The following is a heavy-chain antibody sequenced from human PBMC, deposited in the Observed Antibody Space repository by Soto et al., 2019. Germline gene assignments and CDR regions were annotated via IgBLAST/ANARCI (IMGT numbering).Heavy chain of an antibody. J-gene: IGHJ5*02. CDR2: IYYSGST. CDR1: GGSISSSSYY. CDR3: ARPLWFGELFYWFDP. D-gene: IGHD3-10*01. V-gene: IGHV4-39*01. Sequence: SETLSLTCTVSGGSISSSSYYWGWIRQPPGKGLEWIGSIYYSGSTYYNPSLKSRVTISVDTSKNQFSLKLSSVTAADTAVYYCARPLWFGELFYWFDPWGQGTLVTVSS.